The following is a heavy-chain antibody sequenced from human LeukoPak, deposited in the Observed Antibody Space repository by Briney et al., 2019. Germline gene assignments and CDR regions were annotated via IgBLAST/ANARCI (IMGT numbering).Heavy chain of an antibody. V-gene: IGHV4-4*07. CDR3: ARDPNCSSTSCYQYNRFRP. J-gene: IGHJ5*02. CDR1: GGSISSYY. D-gene: IGHD2-2*01. CDR2: IYTSGST. Sequence: ALETLSLTCTVSGGSISSYYWSWIRQPAGKGLEWIGRIYTSGSTNYNPSLKSRVTMSVDTSKNQFSLKLSSVTAADTAVYYCARDPNCSSTSCYQYNRFRPWGQGTLVTVSS.